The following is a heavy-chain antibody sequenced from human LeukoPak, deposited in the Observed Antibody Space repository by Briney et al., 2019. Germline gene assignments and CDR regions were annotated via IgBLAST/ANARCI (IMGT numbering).Heavy chain of an antibody. CDR3: AKDGGLWVSAHWGDS. J-gene: IGHJ4*02. V-gene: IGHV3-23*01. CDR2: ITTSDGNT. CDR1: RFTFSSYT. D-gene: IGHD7-27*01. Sequence: GGSLRLSCAASRFTFSSYTMSWVRQAPGKGLEWVSAITTSDGNTYYADSVKGRFTVSRDNSKNTLFLQMNSLRAEDTAVYYCAKDGGLWVSAHWGDSWGRGTLVTVSS.